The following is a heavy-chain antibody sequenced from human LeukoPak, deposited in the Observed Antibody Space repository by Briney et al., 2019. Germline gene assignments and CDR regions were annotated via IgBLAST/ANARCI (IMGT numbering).Heavy chain of an antibody. J-gene: IGHJ4*02. CDR3: ARGRIYGSGSYFSVY. CDR1: GYTFTGYY. CDR2: INPSSGGT. D-gene: IGHD3-10*01. V-gene: IGHV1-2*02. Sequence: GASVKVSCKASGYTFTGYYMHWVRQAPGQGLEWMGWINPSSGGTNYAQKFQGRVTMTRDTSISTAYMELSRLRSDDTAVYYCARGRIYGSGSYFSVYWGQGTLVTVSS.